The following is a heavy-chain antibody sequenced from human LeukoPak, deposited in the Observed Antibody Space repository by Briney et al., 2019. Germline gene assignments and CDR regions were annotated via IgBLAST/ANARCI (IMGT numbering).Heavy chain of an antibody. CDR1: GFTFSSYA. V-gene: IGHV3-23*01. Sequence: PGASLRLSCAASGFTFSSYAMSWVRQAPGKGLEWVSAIRGSGADTYYADSVKGRFTISRDNSENTLYLQMSSLRAEDTAIYYCAKVPNSGDPYYFDYWGQGSLVTVSS. D-gene: IGHD1-26*01. J-gene: IGHJ4*02. CDR2: IRGSGADT. CDR3: AKVPNSGDPYYFDY.